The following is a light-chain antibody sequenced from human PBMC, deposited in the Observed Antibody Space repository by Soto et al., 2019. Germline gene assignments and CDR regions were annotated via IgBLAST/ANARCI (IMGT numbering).Light chain of an antibody. Sequence: EIVLTQSPGTPSLSPGERAALSCRASQGVSGSYLAWYQQKPGQAPRLLIYGASSRATGIPDRFSGSGSGTDFTLTISRLEPEDFAVYYCQQYSSSPWTFGQGTKVEIK. CDR3: QQYSSSPWT. V-gene: IGKV3-20*01. CDR2: GAS. J-gene: IGKJ1*01. CDR1: QGVSGSY.